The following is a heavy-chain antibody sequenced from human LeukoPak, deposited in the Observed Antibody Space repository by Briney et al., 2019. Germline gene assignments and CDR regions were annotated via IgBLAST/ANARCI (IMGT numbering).Heavy chain of an antibody. Sequence: SETLSLTCAVSGAYISADYWIWIRQPPGTGLEWIGHISYSGNTNYNPSLKSRVTISQDTSKNQFSLRLSSVTAADTAMYYCARRVPSGFVDSWGQGTLVTVSS. CDR2: ISYSGNT. V-gene: IGHV4-59*08. CDR3: ARRVPSGFVDS. J-gene: IGHJ4*02. D-gene: IGHD5-12*01. CDR1: GAYISADY.